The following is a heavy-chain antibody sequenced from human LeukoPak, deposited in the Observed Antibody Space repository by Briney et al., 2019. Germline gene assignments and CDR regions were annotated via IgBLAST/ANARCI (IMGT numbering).Heavy chain of an antibody. V-gene: IGHV4-39*07. D-gene: IGHD3-22*01. Sequence: SETLSLTCTVSGVSISSSSYYWGWLRQPPGKGLEWIGSIYYSGSAYYNPSLKSRVTISVDTSKNQFSLKLSSVTAADTAVYYCARVGVHYYDSSGYPKDAFDIWGQGTMVTVSS. CDR2: IYYSGSA. CDR1: GVSISSSSYY. J-gene: IGHJ3*02. CDR3: ARVGVHYYDSSGYPKDAFDI.